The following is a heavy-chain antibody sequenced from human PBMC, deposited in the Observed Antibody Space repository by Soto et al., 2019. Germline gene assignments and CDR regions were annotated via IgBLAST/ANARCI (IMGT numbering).Heavy chain of an antibody. CDR2: IKQDGSEK. CDR1: GFTFSSYW. V-gene: IGHV3-7*05. CDR3: ARDGGTIKDDYGDHYYYGMDV. J-gene: IGHJ6*02. Sequence: PGGSLRLSCAASGFTFSSYWMSWVRQAPGKGLEWVANIKQDGSEKYYVDSVKGRFTISRDNAKNSLYLQMNSLRAEDTAVYYCARDGGTIKDDYGDHYYYGMDVWGQGTTVTVSS. D-gene: IGHD4-17*01.